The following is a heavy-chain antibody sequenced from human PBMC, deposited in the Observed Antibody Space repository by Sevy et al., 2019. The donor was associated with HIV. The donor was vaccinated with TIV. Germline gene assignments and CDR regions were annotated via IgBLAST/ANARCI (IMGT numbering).Heavy chain of an antibody. V-gene: IGHV3-23*01. CDR2: ISGGGAST. CDR3: AKGDSTFYGLDV. CDR1: GFIFGTYA. J-gene: IGHJ6*02. D-gene: IGHD2-2*01. Sequence: GGSLRLACAASGFIFGTYAMSWVRQAPGKGLEWVAAISGGGASTYNAESLKGRFTISRDNSKKKVYLQMHSLRAADTAIYYCAKGDSTFYGLDVWAQGTTVTVSS.